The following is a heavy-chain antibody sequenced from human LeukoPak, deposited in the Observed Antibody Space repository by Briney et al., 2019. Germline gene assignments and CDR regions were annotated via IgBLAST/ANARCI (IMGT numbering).Heavy chain of an antibody. CDR3: ARAYYGSGKGYYYYYMDV. V-gene: IGHV1-69*06. CDR1: GGTFSSYA. Sequence: SVKVSCKASGGTFSSYAISWVRQAPGQGLEWMGGIIPIFGTANYAQKFQGRVTITADKSTSTAYMELSSLRSEDTAVYYCARAYYGSGKGYYYYYMDVWGKGTTVTVSS. CDR2: IIPIFGTA. J-gene: IGHJ6*03. D-gene: IGHD3-10*01.